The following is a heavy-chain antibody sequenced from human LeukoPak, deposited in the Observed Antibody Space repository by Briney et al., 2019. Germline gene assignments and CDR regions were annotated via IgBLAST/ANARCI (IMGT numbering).Heavy chain of an antibody. CDR2: ISAYNGNT. V-gene: IGHV1-18*01. D-gene: IGHD3-9*01. Sequence: ASVKVSCKASGYTFTSYGISWVRQAPGQGLEWMGWISAYNGNTNYAQKLQGRVTMTTDTSTSTAYMELRSLRSDDTAVYYCAREIPIHRTYYDILTGYYPTYYYYGMDVWGQGTTVTVSS. CDR1: GYTFTSYG. J-gene: IGHJ6*02. CDR3: AREIPIHRTYYDILTGYYPTYYYYGMDV.